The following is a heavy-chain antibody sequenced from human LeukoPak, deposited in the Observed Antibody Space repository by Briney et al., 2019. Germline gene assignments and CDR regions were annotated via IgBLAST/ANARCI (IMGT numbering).Heavy chain of an antibody. CDR3: ARVGSYCFEY. Sequence: SETLSLTCSGSGGSISTYYWSWIRQAPGKGLEGIGYIDYSGATNYNPSLKSRVTISVDTSKHQFSLKLSSVTAADTAVYYCARVGSYCFEYWGQGTLVTVSS. V-gene: IGHV4-59*01. J-gene: IGHJ4*02. D-gene: IGHD3-10*01. CDR1: GGSISTYY. CDR2: IDYSGAT.